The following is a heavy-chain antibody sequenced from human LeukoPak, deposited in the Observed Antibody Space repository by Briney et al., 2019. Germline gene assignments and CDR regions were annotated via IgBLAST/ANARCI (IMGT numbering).Heavy chain of an antibody. Sequence: PSETLSLTCSVSGDSISSSSSYWGWIRQPPGKGLEWIGSIYYSGSTNYNPSLKSRVTISVDTSKNQFSLKLSSVTAADTAVYYCARGLTTRSLWYWGQGTLVTVSS. CDR2: IYYSGST. CDR1: GDSISSSSSY. V-gene: IGHV4-39*07. CDR3: ARGLTTRSLWY. D-gene: IGHD1-1*01. J-gene: IGHJ4*02.